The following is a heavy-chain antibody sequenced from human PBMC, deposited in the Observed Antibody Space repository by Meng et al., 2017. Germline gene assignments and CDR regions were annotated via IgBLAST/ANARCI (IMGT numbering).Heavy chain of an antibody. J-gene: IGHJ3*01. D-gene: IGHD3/OR15-3a*01. CDR1: GGSISSSSYY. V-gene: IGHV4-39*07. CDR2: NNYSGST. Sequence: SDTLSLTCAVSGGSISSSSYYWGWIRQPPGKGLEWIGSNNYSGSTYYNPSLKSRVTISVDTSKNQFSLKLSSVTAEDTAVYYWARRAFWTCDFWGQGTMVTVSS. CDR3: ARRAFWTCDF.